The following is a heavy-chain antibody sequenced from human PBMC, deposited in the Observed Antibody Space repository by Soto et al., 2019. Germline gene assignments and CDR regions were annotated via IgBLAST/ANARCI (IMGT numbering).Heavy chain of an antibody. CDR1: GYSFTSYW. D-gene: IGHD7-27*01. Sequence: PGESLKISCKGSGYSFTSYWIGWVRQLPGKGLELMGIIYPGDSDTRYSPSFQGQVTISADKSINTAYLQWSSLEASDTAMYYCAKEVSLGSTVDLGYWGQGALVTVSS. V-gene: IGHV5-51*01. CDR3: AKEVSLGSTVDLGY. CDR2: IYPGDSDT. J-gene: IGHJ4*02.